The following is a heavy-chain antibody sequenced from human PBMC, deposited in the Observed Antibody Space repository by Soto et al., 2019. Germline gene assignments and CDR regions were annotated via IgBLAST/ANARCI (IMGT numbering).Heavy chain of an antibody. J-gene: IGHJ4*02. CDR3: ARREGYSYGS. Sequence: QVQLQESGPGLVKPSETLSLTCTVSGGSISSYYWSWIRQPPGKGLEWIGYIYYSGSTNYNPSLKSLVTISVDTSKNQFSLKLSSVTAADTAVYYCARREGYSYGSWGQGTLVTVSS. CDR1: GGSISSYY. D-gene: IGHD5-18*01. CDR2: IYYSGST. V-gene: IGHV4-59*08.